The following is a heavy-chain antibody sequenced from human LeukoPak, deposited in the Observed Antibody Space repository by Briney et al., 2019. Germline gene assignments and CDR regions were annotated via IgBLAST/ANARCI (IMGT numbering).Heavy chain of an antibody. CDR3: ARGVDADY. V-gene: IGHV1-2*02. Sequence: ASVKVSCKASGYTFTGYYMHWVRQAPGQGLEWMGWINPNSGGTNYAQKFQGRVTITRNTSISTAYMELSSLRSEDTAVYYCARGVDADYWGQGTLVTVSS. CDR1: GYTFTGYY. CDR2: INPNSGGT. J-gene: IGHJ4*02.